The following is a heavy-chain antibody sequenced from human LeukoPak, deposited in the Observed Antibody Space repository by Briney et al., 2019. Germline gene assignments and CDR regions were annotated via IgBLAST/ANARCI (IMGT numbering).Heavy chain of an antibody. D-gene: IGHD6-6*01. CDR3: ARDFSSSYYFDY. CDR2: ISSSSGYI. V-gene: IGHV3-21*01. CDR1: GFTFSSYS. Sequence: PGGSLRLSCAASGFTFSSYSMNWVRQAPGKGLEWVSSISSSSGYIYYADSVKGRFTISRDNAKNSLYLQMNSLRAEDTAVYYCARDFSSSYYFDYWGQGTLVTVSS. J-gene: IGHJ4*02.